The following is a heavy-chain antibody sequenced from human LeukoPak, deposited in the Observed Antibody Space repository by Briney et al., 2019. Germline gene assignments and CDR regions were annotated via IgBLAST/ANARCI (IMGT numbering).Heavy chain of an antibody. CDR2: ISAYNGNT. J-gene: IGHJ4*02. CDR3: ARAEPGPDDYVWGSYRLDFDY. V-gene: IGHV1-18*01. D-gene: IGHD3-16*02. CDR1: GYTFTSYG. Sequence: ASVKVSCKASGYTFTSYGISWARQAPGQGLEWMGWISAYNGNTNYAQKLQGRVTMTTDTSTSTAYMELRSLRSDDTAVYYCARAEPGPDDYVWGSYRLDFDYWGQGTLVTVSS.